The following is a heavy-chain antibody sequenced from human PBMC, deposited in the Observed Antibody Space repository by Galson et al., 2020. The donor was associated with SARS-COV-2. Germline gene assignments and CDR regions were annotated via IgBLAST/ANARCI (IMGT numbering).Heavy chain of an antibody. Sequence: GESLKISCAASGFTFSSYEMNWVRQAPGKGLEWVSYISSSGSTIYYADSVKGRFTISRDNAKNSLYLQMNSLRAEDTAVYYCARGVTGYSYAGGFDYWGQGTLVTVSS. CDR2: ISSSGSTI. V-gene: IGHV3-48*03. CDR1: GFTFSSYE. D-gene: IGHD5-18*01. CDR3: ARGVTGYSYAGGFDY. J-gene: IGHJ4*02.